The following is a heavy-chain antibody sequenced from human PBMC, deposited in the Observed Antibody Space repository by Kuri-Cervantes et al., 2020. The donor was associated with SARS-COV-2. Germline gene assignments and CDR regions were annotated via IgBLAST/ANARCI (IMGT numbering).Heavy chain of an antibody. J-gene: IGHJ2*01. CDR1: GFTFSSYA. D-gene: IGHD3-22*01. CDR3: AREERSPMRFWYFDL. CDR2: ISYDGSNK. Sequence: LSLTSAASGFTFSSYAMHWVRQAPGKGLEWVAVISYDGSNKYYADSVKGRFTISRDNAKNSLYLQMNSLRAEDTAVYYCAREERSPMRFWYFDLWGRGTLVTVSS. V-gene: IGHV3-30-3*01.